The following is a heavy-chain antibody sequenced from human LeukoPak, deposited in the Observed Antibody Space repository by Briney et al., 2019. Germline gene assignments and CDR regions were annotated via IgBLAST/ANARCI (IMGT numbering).Heavy chain of an antibody. CDR2: ISTTGSLI. V-gene: IGHV3-21*01. Sequence: GGSLRLSCAASGFTFSSYAMSWVRQGPGQGMGLVSSISTTGSLIYYGHSMQGRFTISRDNANNSLYLQINSLSAEDSAVYFCARDSRLGYTYGIDSWGQGTLVTVSS. J-gene: IGHJ4*02. CDR3: ARDSRLGYTYGIDS. CDR1: GFTFSSYA. D-gene: IGHD5-18*01.